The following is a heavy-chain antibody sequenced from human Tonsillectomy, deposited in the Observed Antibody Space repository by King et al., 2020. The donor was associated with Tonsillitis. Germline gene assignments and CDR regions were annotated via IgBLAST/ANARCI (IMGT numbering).Heavy chain of an antibody. D-gene: IGHD1-26*01. V-gene: IGHV4-34*01. J-gene: IGHJ4*02. CDR2: INHSGNT. CDR1: GGPFSDYY. CDR3: ARVSGSYGGGFDS. Sequence: VQLQQWGAGLLKPSDTLSLTCAVYGGPFSDYYWSWIRQPPGKGLEWIGQINHSGNTNYNPSLKRRVTMSVYTSKNQVSVRLSSVTAADTAVYYCARVSGSYGGGFDSWGQGTLVTVSS.